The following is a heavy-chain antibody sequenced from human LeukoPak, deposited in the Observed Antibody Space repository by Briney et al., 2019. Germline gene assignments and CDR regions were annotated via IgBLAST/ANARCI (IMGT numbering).Heavy chain of an antibody. CDR3: ARQIASAGTAGLDF. CDR1: GGSISSYY. J-gene: IGHJ4*02. D-gene: IGHD6-13*01. Sequence: SETLSLTSTVSGGSISSYYWSWIRQPAGKGLEWIGRIYSTGSTNYNPSLKSRVTMSVDTSKNQFSLRLRSVTAADTAVYYCARQIASAGTAGLDFWGQGALVTVSS. CDR2: IYSTGST. V-gene: IGHV4-4*07.